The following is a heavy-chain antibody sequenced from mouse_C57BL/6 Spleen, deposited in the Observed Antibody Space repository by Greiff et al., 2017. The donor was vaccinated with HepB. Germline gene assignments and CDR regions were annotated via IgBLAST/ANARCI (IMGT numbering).Heavy chain of an antibody. CDR1: GFTFSSYA. J-gene: IGHJ2*01. CDR2: ISSGGDYI. D-gene: IGHD1-1*01. Sequence: EVKLMESGEGLVKPGGSLKLSCAASGFTFSSYAMSWVRQTPEKRLEWVAYISSGGDYIYYADTVKGRFTISRDNARNTLYLQMSSLKSEDTAMYYCTVYYGSSHFDYWGQGTTLTVSS. CDR3: TVYYGSSHFDY. V-gene: IGHV5-9-1*02.